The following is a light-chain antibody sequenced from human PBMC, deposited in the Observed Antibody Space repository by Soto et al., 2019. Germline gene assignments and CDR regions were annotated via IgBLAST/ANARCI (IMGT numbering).Light chain of an antibody. CDR1: QGISSA. CDR3: QQFNSYPRT. J-gene: IGKJ3*01. CDR2: DAS. Sequence: AIQLTQSPSSLSASVGDRVTITCRASQGISSALAWYQQKPGQAPKLLIYDASGLESGVPSRFSGSGSGTDFPLTLCRLQRDDFATFYLQQFNSYPRTFGPGTKVDIK. V-gene: IGKV1-13*02.